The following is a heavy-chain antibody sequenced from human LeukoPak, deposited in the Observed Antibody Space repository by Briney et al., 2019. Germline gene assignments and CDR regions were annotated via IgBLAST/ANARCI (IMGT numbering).Heavy chain of an antibody. J-gene: IGHJ4*02. V-gene: IGHV3-66*01. Sequence: GGSLRLSCAASGFTVSSNYMSWVRQAPGKGLEGVSLIYNNGRTKYADSVKGRFTISRDNSKNTLYLHMDSLRADDTAVYYCARDGFCSGGSCLGYCDYWGQGTLVTVSS. CDR2: IYNNGRT. D-gene: IGHD2-15*01. CDR1: GFTVSSNY. CDR3: ARDGFCSGGSCLGYCDY.